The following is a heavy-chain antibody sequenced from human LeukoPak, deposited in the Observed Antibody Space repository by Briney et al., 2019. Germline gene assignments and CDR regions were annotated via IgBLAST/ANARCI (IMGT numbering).Heavy chain of an antibody. V-gene: IGHV3-21*01. CDR3: ARGETEGYYYDSSGPS. Sequence: GGSLRLSCAASGFTFSSYSMNWVRQAPGKGLECVSSISSSSSYIYYADSVKGRFTISRDNAKNSLYLQMNSLRAEDTAVYYCARGETEGYYYDSSGPSWGQGTLVTVSS. D-gene: IGHD3-22*01. J-gene: IGHJ5*02. CDR1: GFTFSSYS. CDR2: ISSSSSYI.